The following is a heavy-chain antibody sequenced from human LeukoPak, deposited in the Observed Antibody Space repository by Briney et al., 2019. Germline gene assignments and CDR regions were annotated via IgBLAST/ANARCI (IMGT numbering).Heavy chain of an antibody. CDR2: VNESGGT. CDR1: GGSLNGHY. V-gene: IGHV4-34*01. Sequence: SETLSLTCAVYGGSLNGHYWSWIRQPPGKGLEWIGEVNESGGTKFNPSLKSRATISADTSKNQFSLNLSSVTAADTAVYYCAKNGQTGFSFDPWGQGTLVTVSS. CDR3: AKNGQTGFSFDP. J-gene: IGHJ5*02. D-gene: IGHD1-14*01.